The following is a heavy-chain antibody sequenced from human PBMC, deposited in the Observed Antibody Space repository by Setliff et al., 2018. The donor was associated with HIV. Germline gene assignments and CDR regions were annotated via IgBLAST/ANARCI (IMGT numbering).Heavy chain of an antibody. D-gene: IGHD6-13*01. J-gene: IGHJ4*02. CDR1: GFTFNTYW. V-gene: IGHV3-74*01. Sequence: PGGSLRLSCAASGFTFNTYWMHWVRQAPGKGPMWISHIDNDGTSTTYADSVKGRFTVARENAKNRVYLQMNSLRADDTAVYYGAKDHSSSSYFFDDWCQGTLVSVAS. CDR3: AKDHSSSSYFFDD. CDR2: IDNDGTST.